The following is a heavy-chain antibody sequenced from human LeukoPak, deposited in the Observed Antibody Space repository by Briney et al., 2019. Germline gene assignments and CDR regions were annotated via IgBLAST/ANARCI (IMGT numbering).Heavy chain of an antibody. D-gene: IGHD1-26*01. CDR2: ISWNSGSI. CDR3: AKDGSDSGSYQGYYFDY. V-gene: IGHV3-9*03. CDR1: GFTVSSNY. Sequence: GGSLRLSCAASGFTVSSNYMSWVRQAPGKGLEWVSGISWNSGSIGYADSVKGRFTISRDNAKNSLYLQMNSLRAEDMALYYCAKDGSDSGSYQGYYFDYWGQGTLVTVSS. J-gene: IGHJ4*02.